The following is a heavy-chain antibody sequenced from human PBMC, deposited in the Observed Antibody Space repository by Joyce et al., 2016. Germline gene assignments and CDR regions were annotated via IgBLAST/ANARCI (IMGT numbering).Heavy chain of an antibody. CDR1: GFSFSGSS. Sequence: DVQLLESGGGLVKPGGSLRRSFAASGFSFSGSSMAWVRQAPGKGLVWVSFISSGSVSLYYAASLKRRFVISRDNDNNSLFLQMSALRAADTGVYYCARGRFRSKDAFDVWGPGTVVVVSS. D-gene: IGHD3-3*01. J-gene: IGHJ3*01. CDR2: ISSGSVSL. V-gene: IGHV3-21*06. CDR3: ARGRFRSKDAFDV.